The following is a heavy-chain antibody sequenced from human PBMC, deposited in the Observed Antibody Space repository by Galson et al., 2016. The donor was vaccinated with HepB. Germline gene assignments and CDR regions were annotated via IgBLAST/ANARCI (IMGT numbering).Heavy chain of an antibody. D-gene: IGHD6-19*01. Sequence: SLRLSCAASGFSFRNYGMHWVRQAPGKGLDWVSAISDDGTNKYYADSVKGRFTISRDNSKNTLSLQMNSLRAEDTAVYYFVAGKEYFQHWGQGTLVTVSS. V-gene: IGHV3-30*03. CDR1: GFSFRNYG. CDR3: VAGKEYFQH. CDR2: ISDDGTNK. J-gene: IGHJ1*01.